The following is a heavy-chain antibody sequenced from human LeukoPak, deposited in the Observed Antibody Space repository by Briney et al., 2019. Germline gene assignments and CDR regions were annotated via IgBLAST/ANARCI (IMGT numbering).Heavy chain of an antibody. CDR2: ISSSSSYI. D-gene: IGHD4-17*01. V-gene: IGHV3-21*01. J-gene: IGHJ5*02. Sequence: GGSLRLSCATSGFIFRNYWMSWVRQAPGKGLEWVSSISSSSSYIYYADSVKGRFTISRDNAKNSLYLQMNSLRAEDTAVYYCARLMTTVTTTRWDNWFDPWGQGTLVTVSS. CDR1: GFIFRNYW. CDR3: ARLMTTVTTTRWDNWFDP.